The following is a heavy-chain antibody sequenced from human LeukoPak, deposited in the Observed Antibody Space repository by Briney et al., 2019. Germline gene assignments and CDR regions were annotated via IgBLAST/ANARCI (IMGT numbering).Heavy chain of an antibody. Sequence: PGGSLRLSCAASGFTFSDYYMSWIRQAPGKGREWVSYISSEPYTIYYTDSVKGRFTISRDDAKNSLYLLMNSLRAEETAVYYCARDSRKKYCSSSTCYAGPYDAFDIWGQGTMVTVSS. V-gene: IGHV3-11*04. CDR3: ARDSRKKYCSSSTCYAGPYDAFDI. CDR2: ISSEPYTI. CDR1: GFTFSDYY. D-gene: IGHD2-2*01. J-gene: IGHJ3*02.